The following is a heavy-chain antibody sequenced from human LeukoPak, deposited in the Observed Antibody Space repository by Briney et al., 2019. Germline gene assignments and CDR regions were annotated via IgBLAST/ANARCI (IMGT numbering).Heavy chain of an antibody. J-gene: IGHJ4*02. V-gene: IGHV4-34*01. Sequence: SETLSLTCAVYGGSFSGYYWSWIRQPPGKGLEWIGEINHSGSTNYNPSLKSRVTISVDTSKNQFSLKLSSVTAADTAVYYCARGRRRRQQKKELFQRLVGATQFDYWGQGTLVTVSS. D-gene: IGHD1-26*01. CDR3: ARGRRRRQQKKELFQRLVGATQFDY. CDR1: GGSFSGYY. CDR2: INHSGST.